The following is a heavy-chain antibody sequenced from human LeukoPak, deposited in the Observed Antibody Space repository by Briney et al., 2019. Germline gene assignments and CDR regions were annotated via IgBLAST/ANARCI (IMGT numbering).Heavy chain of an antibody. CDR1: GGSFSGYY. CDR3: ARGSPIVVVVAATPGAFDI. D-gene: IGHD2-15*01. CDR2: INHSGST. Sequence: PSETLSLTCAVYGGSFSGYYWSWIRQPPGKGLEWIGEINHSGSTNYNPSLKSRVTISVDTSKNQFSLKLSSVTAADTAVYYCARGSPIVVVVAATPGAFDIWGQGTMVTVSS. J-gene: IGHJ3*02. V-gene: IGHV4-34*01.